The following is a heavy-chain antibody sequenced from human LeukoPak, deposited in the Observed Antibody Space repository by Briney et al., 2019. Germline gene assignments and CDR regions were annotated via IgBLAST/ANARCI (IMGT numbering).Heavy chain of an antibody. D-gene: IGHD3-22*01. J-gene: IGHJ4*02. V-gene: IGHV3-53*01. CDR3: ARAYYDSSGYYRFFDY. CDR1: GFTVSSNY. CDR2: IYSGGST. Sequence: GGSLRLSCAASGFTVSSNYMSWVRQAPGKGLEWVSVIYSGGSTYYADSVKGRFTISRDNSKNTLYLQMNSLRAEDTAVYYCARAYYDSSGYYRFFDYWGQGTLVTVSS.